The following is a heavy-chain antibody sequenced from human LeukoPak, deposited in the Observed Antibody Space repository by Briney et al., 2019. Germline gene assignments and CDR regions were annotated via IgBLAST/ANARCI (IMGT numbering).Heavy chain of an antibody. V-gene: IGHV1-2*02. D-gene: IGHD1-26*01. CDR3: ARPIVGATRAFDI. Sequence: ASVKVSCKASGYTFTGYYMHWVRQAPGQGLEWMGWINPNSGGTNYAQKFQGRVTMTRDTSISTAYMELSRLRSDDTAVYYCARPIVGATRAFDIWGQGTMVTVSS. J-gene: IGHJ3*02. CDR2: INPNSGGT. CDR1: GYTFTGYY.